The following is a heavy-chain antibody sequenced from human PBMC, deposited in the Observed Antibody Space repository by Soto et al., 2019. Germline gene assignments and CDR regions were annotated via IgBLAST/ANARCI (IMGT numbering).Heavy chain of an antibody. CDR1: GYTFSNYG. J-gene: IGHJ6*02. CDR3: AREPTSEQLWLHYYGMDV. Sequence: QVQLVQSGAEVKKPGASVKVSCKASGYTFSNYGISWVRQAPGQGLEWMGWISAYNGNTNYAQKLQGRVTMTTDTSTSTAYMELRSLRSDDTAVYYWAREPTSEQLWLHYYGMDVWGQGTTVTVSS. D-gene: IGHD5-18*01. V-gene: IGHV1-18*01. CDR2: ISAYNGNT.